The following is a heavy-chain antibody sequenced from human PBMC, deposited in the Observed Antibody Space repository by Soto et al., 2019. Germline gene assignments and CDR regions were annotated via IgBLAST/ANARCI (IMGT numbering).Heavy chain of an antibody. CDR3: ASDRRRFLQWWFDP. CDR1: GYTFTSYG. D-gene: IGHD3-3*01. Sequence: ASVKVSCKASGYTFTSYGISWVRQAPGQGLEWMGWISAYNGNTNYAQKLQGRVTMTTDTSTSTAYMELRSLRSDDTAVYYCASDRRRFLQWWFDPWGPGTLVTVLL. V-gene: IGHV1-18*01. CDR2: ISAYNGNT. J-gene: IGHJ5*02.